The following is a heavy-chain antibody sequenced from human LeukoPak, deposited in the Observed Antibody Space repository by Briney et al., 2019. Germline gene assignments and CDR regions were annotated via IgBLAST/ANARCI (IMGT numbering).Heavy chain of an antibody. V-gene: IGHV4-59*08. Sequence: TSETLSLTCTVSGASISSYYWSWIRQSPGKRLEWIGYIYYNGSTTYNPSAKSRVTISVDTSKNQFSLKLSSVTAADTAVYYCARTKAVAGRELLDYWGQGTLVTVSS. CDR3: ARTKAVAGRELLDY. D-gene: IGHD6-19*01. CDR1: GASISSYY. CDR2: IYYNGST. J-gene: IGHJ4*02.